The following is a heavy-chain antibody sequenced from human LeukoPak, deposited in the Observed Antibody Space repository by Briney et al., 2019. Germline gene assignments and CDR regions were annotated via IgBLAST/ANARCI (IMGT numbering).Heavy chain of an antibody. CDR3: ARDSHYDYVWGSYRPRPHYFDY. D-gene: IGHD3-16*02. Sequence: GASVKVSCKSSGYTSSSYGISWIRQAPGQRLEWMGWINAGNGNTKYSQKFQGRVTITRDTSASTAYMELSSLRSEDTAVYYCARDSHYDYVWGSYRPRPHYFDYWGQGTLVTVSS. CDR2: INAGNGNT. V-gene: IGHV1-3*01. CDR1: GYTSSSYG. J-gene: IGHJ4*02.